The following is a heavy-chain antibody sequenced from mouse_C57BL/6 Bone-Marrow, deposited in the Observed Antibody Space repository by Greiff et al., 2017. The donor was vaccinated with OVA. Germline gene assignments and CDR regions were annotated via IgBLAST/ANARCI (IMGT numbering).Heavy chain of an antibody. D-gene: IGHD1-1*01. Sequence: QVQLQQPGAELVKPGASVKLSCKASGYTFTSYWMQWVKQRPGQGLEWIGEIDPSDSYTNYNQKFKGQATLTVDTSSSTDYMQLSSLTSEDAAVYYCARRIYYYEGFAYWGQGTLVTVSA. J-gene: IGHJ3*01. CDR1: GYTFTSYW. CDR2: IDPSDSYT. CDR3: ARRIYYYEGFAY. V-gene: IGHV1-50*01.